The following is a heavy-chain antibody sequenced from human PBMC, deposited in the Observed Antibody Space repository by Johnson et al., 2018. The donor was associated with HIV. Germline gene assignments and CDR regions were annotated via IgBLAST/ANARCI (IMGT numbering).Heavy chain of an antibody. CDR3: ARAAFYYDPSGYLTRPRAFDI. D-gene: IGHD3-22*01. CDR1: GFTFSSYW. J-gene: IGHJ3*02. CDR2: IKQDGSEK. Sequence: EVQLVESGGVVVQPGGSLRLSCAASGFTFSSYWMSWVRQAPGKGLEWVANIKQDGSEKYYVDSMKGRFTISRGNAKNSLYVQMNGLRVEDSALYYCARAAFYYDPSGYLTRPRAFDIWGQGTMVTVSS. V-gene: IGHV3-7*05.